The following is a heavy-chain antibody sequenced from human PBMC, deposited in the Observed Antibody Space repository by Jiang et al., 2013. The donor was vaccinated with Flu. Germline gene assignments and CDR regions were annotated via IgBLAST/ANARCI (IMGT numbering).Heavy chain of an antibody. CDR1: GFTFSSYG. Sequence: RSLRLSCAASGFTFSSYGMHWVRQAPGKGWSGWQLYGMMEVINTMQTPVKGRFTISRDNSKNTLYLQMNSLRAEDTAVYYCARDEAFGGGAGMFDPWGQGTLVTVSS. CDR2: YGMMEVI. J-gene: IGHJ5*02. CDR3: ARDEAFGGGAGMFDP. D-gene: IGHD6-13*01. V-gene: IGHV3-33*01.